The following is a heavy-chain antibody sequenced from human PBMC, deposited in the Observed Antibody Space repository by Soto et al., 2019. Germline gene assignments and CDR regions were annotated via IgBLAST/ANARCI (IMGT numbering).Heavy chain of an antibody. D-gene: IGHD1-26*01. J-gene: IGHJ3*02. CDR1: GGTFSSYA. Sequence: QVQLVHYGAEVKKPGSSVTVSCKSSGGTFSSYAISWVRQAPGQGREWMGGIIPILGSANYAQKFQDRVRITADESTSTTYMALSSLRSEDAAVYSCASRERVDAFDICGQGTMVTVSS. CDR2: IIPILGSA. CDR3: ASRERVDAFDI. V-gene: IGHV1-69*01.